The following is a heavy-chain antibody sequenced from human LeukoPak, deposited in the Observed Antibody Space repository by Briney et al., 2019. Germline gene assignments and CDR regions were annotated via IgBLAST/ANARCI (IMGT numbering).Heavy chain of an antibody. J-gene: IGHJ4*02. CDR1: GFNFSTYW. V-gene: IGHV3-7*01. CDR2: IKQDGSEK. D-gene: IGHD3-22*01. Sequence: HAGGSLRLSCTASGFNFSTYWMTWVRQVPGKGLEWVANIKQDGSEKYYVDSVKGRFTISRDNAKNSLYLQMNSLRAEDTAVYYCARRGYYYDSSGYYLGGFDYWGQGTLVTVSS. CDR3: ARRGYYYDSSGYYLGGFDY.